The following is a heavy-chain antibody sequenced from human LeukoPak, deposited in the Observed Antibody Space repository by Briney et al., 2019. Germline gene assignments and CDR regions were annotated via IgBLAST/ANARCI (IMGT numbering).Heavy chain of an antibody. J-gene: IGHJ4*02. CDR1: GYTFTDYY. Sequence: ASVEVSCKASGYTFTDYYMHWVRQAPGQGFGWMGWINPNDGDTNYAQKFQGRVTMTRDTSISTAHMEVSRLRSDDTAVYYCARANFLYCSSTTCLFDYWGQGTLVTVSS. CDR3: ARANFLYCSSTTCLFDY. D-gene: IGHD2-2*01. CDR2: INPNDGDT. V-gene: IGHV1-2*02.